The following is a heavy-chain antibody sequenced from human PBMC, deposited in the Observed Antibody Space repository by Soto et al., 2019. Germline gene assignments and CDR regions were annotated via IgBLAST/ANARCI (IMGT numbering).Heavy chain of an antibody. CDR2: ISYSGST. CDR3: SQDQGETTEAYLDY. J-gene: IGHJ4*02. V-gene: IGHV4-59*01. CDR1: GGSISTYF. Sequence: SETLSLTCTVSGGSISTYFWSWIRQPPGKGLEWIGYISYSGSTNYNPSLKSRVTISVDTSKNQFSLKLSSVTAADTALYYWSQDQGETTEAYLDYWGQGALVTVSS. D-gene: IGHD4-4*01.